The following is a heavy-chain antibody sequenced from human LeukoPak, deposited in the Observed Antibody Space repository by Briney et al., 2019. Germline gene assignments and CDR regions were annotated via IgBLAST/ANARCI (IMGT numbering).Heavy chain of an antibody. J-gene: IGHJ4*02. CDR1: GYTFTSYG. D-gene: IGHD5-24*01. V-gene: IGHV1-18*01. CDR2: ISAYNGNT. CDR3: ARRMDGYFFDY. Sequence: ASVKVSCTASGYTFTSYGISWVRRAPGQGLEWMGWISAYNGNTNCAQKLQGRVTMTTDTSTSTAYMELRSLRSDDTAVYYCARRMDGYFFDYWGQGTLVTVSS.